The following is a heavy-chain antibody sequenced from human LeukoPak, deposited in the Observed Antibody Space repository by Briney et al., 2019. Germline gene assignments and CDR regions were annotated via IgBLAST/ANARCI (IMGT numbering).Heavy chain of an antibody. D-gene: IGHD5-24*01. V-gene: IGHV1-46*01. Sequence: ASVKVSCKASGGTFSSYAISWERLAPGQGLEWMGVINPSGTGTSYAQKFQGRITMSRDTSTSTVYMELSSLRSEDTAFYYCATDHSMANTAWWFDPWGQGTLVTVSS. CDR1: GGTFSSYA. CDR2: INPSGTGT. J-gene: IGHJ5*02. CDR3: ATDHSMANTAWWFDP.